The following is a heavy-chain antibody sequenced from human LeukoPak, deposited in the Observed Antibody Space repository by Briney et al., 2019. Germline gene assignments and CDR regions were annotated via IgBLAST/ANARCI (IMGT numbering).Heavy chain of an antibody. J-gene: IGHJ4*02. CDR3: ARVSSNWDTYFHC. CDR2: INPNSGGT. D-gene: IGHD7-27*01. V-gene: IGHV1-2*02. Sequence: GSVKVSCKASGYTFTDYYIHWVRQAPGQGLEWMGWINPNSGGTNYAQKFQGRVTMTRDTSISTAYMELSGLRSDDTAVFYCARVSSNWDTYFHCWGQGSLVTVSS. CDR1: GYTFTDYY.